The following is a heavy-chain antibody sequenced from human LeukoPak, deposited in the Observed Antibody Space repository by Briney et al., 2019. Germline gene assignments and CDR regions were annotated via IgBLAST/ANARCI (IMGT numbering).Heavy chain of an antibody. J-gene: IGHJ4*02. CDR3: AREEDGYNLKAGFDY. D-gene: IGHD5-24*01. V-gene: IGHV4-38-2*02. CDR1: GGSISSYY. Sequence: SETLSLTCTVSGGSISSYYWSWIRQPPGKGLEWIGSIYHSGSTYYNPSLKSRVTISVDTSKNQFSLKLSSVTAADPAVYYCAREEDGYNLKAGFDYWGQGTLVTVSS. CDR2: IYHSGST.